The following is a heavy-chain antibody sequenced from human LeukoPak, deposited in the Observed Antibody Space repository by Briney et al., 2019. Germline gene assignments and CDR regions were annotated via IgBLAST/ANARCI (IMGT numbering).Heavy chain of an antibody. Sequence: ASVKVSCKASGYTFTGYYMHWVRQAPGQGLEWMGWINPNSGGTNYAQKFQGRVTMTRDTSISTAYMELSRLRSDDTAVYYCARELDSSGYFHDAFDIWGQGTMVTVSS. V-gene: IGHV1-2*02. J-gene: IGHJ3*02. CDR1: GYTFTGYY. CDR2: INPNSGGT. D-gene: IGHD3-22*01. CDR3: ARELDSSGYFHDAFDI.